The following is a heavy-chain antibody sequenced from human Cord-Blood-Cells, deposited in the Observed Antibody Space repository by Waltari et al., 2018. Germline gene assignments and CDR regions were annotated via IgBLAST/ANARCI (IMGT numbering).Heavy chain of an antibody. CDR3: ASPWSVAADAFDI. CDR1: GGSIRSSGYY. D-gene: IGHD2-15*01. V-gene: IGHV4-31*03. Sequence: QVQLQESGPGLVKPSQTLSLPCTVSGGSIRSSGYYWSCIRQHPRKGLEWIGYIYYSGSTYYNPSLKSRVTISVDTSKNQFSLKLSSVTAADTAVYYCASPWSVAADAFDIWGQGTMVTVSS. CDR2: IYYSGST. J-gene: IGHJ3*02.